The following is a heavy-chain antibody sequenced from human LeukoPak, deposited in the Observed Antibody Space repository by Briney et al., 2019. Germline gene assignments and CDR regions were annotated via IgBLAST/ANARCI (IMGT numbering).Heavy chain of an antibody. D-gene: IGHD3-10*01. J-gene: IGHJ6*02. CDR3: AKDLGGSGSYHTYYGMDV. CDR2: ISGSGGNT. CDR1: GFRFSSYA. Sequence: PGGSLRLSCAASGFRFSSYAMSWVRQAPGKGLEWVSAISGSGGNTYYADSVEGRFTISRDNSKNTLYLQMNSLRAEDTAVYYCAKDLGGSGSYHTYYGMDVWGQGTTVTVSS. V-gene: IGHV3-23*01.